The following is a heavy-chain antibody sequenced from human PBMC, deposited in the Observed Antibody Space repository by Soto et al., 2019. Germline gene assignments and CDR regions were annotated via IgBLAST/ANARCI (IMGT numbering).Heavy chain of an antibody. Sequence: GGSLRLSCAASGFTFSNYAMSWVRQAPGKGLEWVSTIRSSDGGTYYADSVKGRFTISRDTSKNTLYLQMDSLRAEDTAVYYCATQNFDSWGRGTLVTVSS. CDR3: ATQNFDS. CDR1: GFTFSNYA. CDR2: IRSSDGGT. V-gene: IGHV3-23*01. J-gene: IGHJ4*02.